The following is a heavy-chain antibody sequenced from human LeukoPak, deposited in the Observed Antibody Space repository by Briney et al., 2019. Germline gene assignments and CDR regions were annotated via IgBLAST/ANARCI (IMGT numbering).Heavy chain of an antibody. CDR3: ARFRVVPATNYYYGMDV. CDR2: IYPGDSDT. V-gene: IGHV5-51*01. D-gene: IGHD2-2*01. CDR1: GYSFTSYW. Sequence: GESLKISCKGSGYSFTSYWIGWVRLMPGKGLEWMGIIYPGDSDTRYSPSFQGQVTISADKSISTAYLQWSSLKASDTAMYYCARFRVVPATNYYYGMDVWGQGTTVTVSS. J-gene: IGHJ6*02.